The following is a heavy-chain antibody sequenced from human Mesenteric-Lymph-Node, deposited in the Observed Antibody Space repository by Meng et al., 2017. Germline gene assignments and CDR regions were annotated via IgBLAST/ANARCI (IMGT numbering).Heavy chain of an antibody. Sequence: QVRLVVVGEEGEEPGSSGKVSRKASGGTFSSYATSWVRQAPGQGLEWMGGIIPIIGTATYAQKFQGRVTITTDESTSTAYMELSSLRSEDTAVYYCARGSYCGGDCYSRFDYWGQGTLVTVSS. CDR3: ARGSYCGGDCYSRFDY. CDR1: GGTFSSYA. J-gene: IGHJ4*02. CDR2: IIPIIGTA. D-gene: IGHD2-21*02. V-gene: IGHV1-69*01.